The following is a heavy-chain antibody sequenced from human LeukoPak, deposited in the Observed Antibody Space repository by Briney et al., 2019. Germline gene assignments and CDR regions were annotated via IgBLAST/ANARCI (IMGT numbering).Heavy chain of an antibody. Sequence: ASVEVSCKVSGYTLTELSMHWVRQAPGKGLEWMGGFDPEDGETIYAQKFQGRVTMTEDTSTDTAYMELSSLRSEDTAVYYCATILRLGTYLNAFDIWGQGTMVTVSS. V-gene: IGHV1-24*01. CDR2: FDPEDGET. CDR1: GYTLTELS. J-gene: IGHJ3*02. CDR3: ATILRLGTYLNAFDI. D-gene: IGHD3-16*01.